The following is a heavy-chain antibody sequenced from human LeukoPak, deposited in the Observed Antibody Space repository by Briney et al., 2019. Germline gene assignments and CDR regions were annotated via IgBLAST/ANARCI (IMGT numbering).Heavy chain of an antibody. D-gene: IGHD3-3*01. CDR1: GFTFSSYA. V-gene: IGHV3-23*01. CDR3: ARDESGYYYFDY. CDR2: ISGSGGRT. J-gene: IGHJ4*02. Sequence: GGSLRLSCAASGFTFSSYAMSWVRQAPGKGLEWVSSISGSGGRTYNADSVKGRFTISRDNSKNTLYLQMNSLRAEDTAVYYCARDESGYYYFDYWGQGTLVTVSS.